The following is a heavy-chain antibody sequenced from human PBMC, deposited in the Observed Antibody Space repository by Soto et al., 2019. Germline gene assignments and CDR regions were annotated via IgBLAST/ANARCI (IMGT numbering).Heavy chain of an antibody. CDR2: ISSSSSTI. D-gene: IGHD3-22*01. CDR1: GFTFSSYS. V-gene: IGHV3-48*02. CDR3: ARDLIPYYYDSSGYSGIVY. Sequence: GGSLRLSCAASGFTFSSYSMNWVRQAPGKGLEWVSYISSSSSTIYYAGSVKGRFTISRDNAKNSLYLQMNSLRDEDTAVYYCARDLIPYYYDSSGYSGIVYWGQGTLVTVSS. J-gene: IGHJ4*02.